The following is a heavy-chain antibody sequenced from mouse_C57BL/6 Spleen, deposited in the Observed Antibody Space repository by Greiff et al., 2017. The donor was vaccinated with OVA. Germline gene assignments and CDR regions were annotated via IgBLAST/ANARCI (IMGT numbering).Heavy chain of an antibody. Sequence: QVQLQQPGAELVRPGSSVKLSCKASGYTFTSYWMDWVKQRPGQGLEWIGNIYPSDSETHYNQKFKDKATLTVDKSSSTAYMQLSSLTSEDSAVYYCARTGTYYFDDWGQGTTLTVAS. CDR1: GYTFTSYW. CDR2: IYPSDSET. J-gene: IGHJ2*01. V-gene: IGHV1-61*01. CDR3: ARTGTYYFDD. D-gene: IGHD4-1*01.